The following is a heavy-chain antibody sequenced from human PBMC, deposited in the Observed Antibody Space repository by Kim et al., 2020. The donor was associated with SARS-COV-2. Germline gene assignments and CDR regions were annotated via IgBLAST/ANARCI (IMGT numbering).Heavy chain of an antibody. D-gene: IGHD1-26*01. CDR3: AKDGGYRARGALVSVDY. V-gene: IGHV3-30*18. Sequence: GGSLRLSCAASGFTFSSYGMHWVRQAPGKGLEWVAVISYDGSNKYYADSVKGRFTISRDNSKNTLYLQMNSLRAEDTAVYYCAKDGGYRARGALVSVDYWGQGTLVTVSS. CDR1: GFTFSSYG. J-gene: IGHJ4*02. CDR2: ISYDGSNK.